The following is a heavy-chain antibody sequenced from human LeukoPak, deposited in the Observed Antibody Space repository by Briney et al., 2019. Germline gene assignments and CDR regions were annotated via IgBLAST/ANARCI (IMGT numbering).Heavy chain of an antibody. V-gene: IGHV4-34*01. CDR1: GGSFSGYY. J-gene: IGHJ4*02. CDR2: INHSGST. D-gene: IGHD3-22*01. CDR3: ARGRAKRYYYDSSGYSYYFDY. Sequence: SETLSLTCAVYGGSFSGYYWSWIRQPPGKGLEWIGEINHSGSTNYNPSLKSRVTISVDTSKNQFSLTLSSVTAADTAVYYCARGRAKRYYYDSSGYSYYFDYWGQGTLVTVSS.